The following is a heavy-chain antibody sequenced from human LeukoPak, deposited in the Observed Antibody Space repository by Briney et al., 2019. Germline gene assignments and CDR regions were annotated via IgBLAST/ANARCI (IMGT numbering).Heavy chain of an antibody. CDR1: GFTFSSYG. Sequence: GGYLRLSCAAPGFTFSSYGLHWVRQAPGKGLEWVAVISYDASNKYYTDSVKGRFTISRDNAKNSLYLQMNSLRAEDTAVYYCARASYSSSWYDRGTEFDYWGQGTLVTVSS. CDR3: ARASYSSSWYDRGTEFDY. CDR2: ISYDASNK. V-gene: IGHV3-30*03. D-gene: IGHD6-13*01. J-gene: IGHJ4*02.